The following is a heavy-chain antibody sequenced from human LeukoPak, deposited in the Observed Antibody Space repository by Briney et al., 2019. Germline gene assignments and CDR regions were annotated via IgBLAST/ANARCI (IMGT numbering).Heavy chain of an antibody. Sequence: PGGSLRLSCAASGFTFDDYAMHWVRQAPGKGLERVPGISWNSGSIGYADSVKGRFTISRDNAKNSLYLQMNSLRAEDTALYYCAKSTAVAGNTFDYWGQGTLVTVSS. CDR3: AKSTAVAGNTFDY. CDR2: ISWNSGSI. CDR1: GFTFDDYA. J-gene: IGHJ4*02. D-gene: IGHD6-19*01. V-gene: IGHV3-9*01.